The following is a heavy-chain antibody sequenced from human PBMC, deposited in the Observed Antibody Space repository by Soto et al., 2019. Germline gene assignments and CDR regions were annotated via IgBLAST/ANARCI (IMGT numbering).Heavy chain of an antibody. V-gene: IGHV4-4*07. CDR3: AREGSYSAYNFAHGIQLWSFDF. CDR1: GGSIDTFY. D-gene: IGHD5-12*01. J-gene: IGHJ4*02. CDR2: IFSSGST. Sequence: SETLSLTCTVSGGSIDTFYWSWVRQPAGKGLEWIGRIFSSGSTSFNPSLESRVAMSVDTSKNHFSLNLSSVTAADMAVYYCAREGSYSAYNFAHGIQLWSFDFWGQGALVTVSS.